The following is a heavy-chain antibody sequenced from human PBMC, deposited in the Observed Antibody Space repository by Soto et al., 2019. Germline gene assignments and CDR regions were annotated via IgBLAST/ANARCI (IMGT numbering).Heavy chain of an antibody. CDR2: INPNSGGT. D-gene: IGHD3-3*01. CDR3: ARGQSLRFLEWLSSHRNWFDP. CDR1: GYTFTGYY. Sequence: GASVKVSCKASGYTFTGYYMHWVRQAPGQGLEWMGWINPNSGGTNYAQKFQGWVTMTRDTPISTAYMELSRLRSDDTAVYYCARGQSLRFLEWLSSHRNWFDPWGQGTLVTGSS. J-gene: IGHJ5*02. V-gene: IGHV1-2*04.